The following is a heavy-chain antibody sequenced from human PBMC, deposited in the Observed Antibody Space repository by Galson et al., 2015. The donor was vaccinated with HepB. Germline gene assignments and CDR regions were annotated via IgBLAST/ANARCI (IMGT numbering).Heavy chain of an antibody. CDR2: ISSSSSYT. CDR3: ATFMVRGGYYFDY. D-gene: IGHD3-10*01. V-gene: IGHV3-11*03. Sequence: SLRLSCAASGFTFGDYYMSWIRQAPGKGLEWVSYISSSSSYTNYADSVKGRFTISRDNAKNSLYLQMNSLRAEDTAVYYCATFMVRGGYYFDYWGQGTLVTVSS. J-gene: IGHJ4*02. CDR1: GFTFGDYY.